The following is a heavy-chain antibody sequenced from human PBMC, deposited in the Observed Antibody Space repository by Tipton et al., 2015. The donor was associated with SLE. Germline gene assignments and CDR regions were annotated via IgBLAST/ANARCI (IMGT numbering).Heavy chain of an antibody. CDR2: VYTTGST. V-gene: IGHV4-61*02. Sequence: TLSLTCTVSGGSISNGMYYYNWIRQPAGKGLEWIGRVYTTGSTTYNPSLKSRVTISVDTSKNQFSLKLTSVTAADTAVYYCARGSGLGYSSGWSFDYWGQGTLVTVSS. CDR1: GGSISNGMYY. CDR3: ARGSGLGYSSGWSFDY. J-gene: IGHJ4*02. D-gene: IGHD6-19*01.